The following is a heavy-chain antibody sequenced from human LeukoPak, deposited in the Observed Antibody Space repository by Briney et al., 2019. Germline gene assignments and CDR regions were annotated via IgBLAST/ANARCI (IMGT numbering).Heavy chain of an antibody. V-gene: IGHV3-15*01. CDR2: IKSKTDGGTT. CDR1: GFTFSNAW. J-gene: IGHJ6*02. Sequence: GGSLRLSCAASGFTFSNAWMSWVRQAPGKGLEWVGRIKSKTDGGTTDYAAPVKGRFTISRDDSKNTLYLQMNSLKTEDTAVYYCTTGAYSSSWYRVQYYYYGMDVWGQGTTVTVSS. CDR3: TTGAYSSSWYRVQYYYYGMDV. D-gene: IGHD6-13*01.